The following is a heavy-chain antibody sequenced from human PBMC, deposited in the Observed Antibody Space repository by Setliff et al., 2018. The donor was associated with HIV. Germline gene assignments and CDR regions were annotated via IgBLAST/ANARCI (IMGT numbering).Heavy chain of an antibody. CDR2: IYYRGAT. D-gene: IGHD3-10*01. J-gene: IGHJ5*02. CDR1: GGSITSGGYY. Sequence: SETLSLTCTVSGGSITSGGYYWSWIRQHPGKGLEWIAYIYYRGATYYNPSLKSRVALSLDSSKNHFSLKLTSLTAADTAVYYCARTSGSDRLNWFDPWGQGTLVTVSS. CDR3: ARTSGSDRLNWFDP. V-gene: IGHV4-31*03.